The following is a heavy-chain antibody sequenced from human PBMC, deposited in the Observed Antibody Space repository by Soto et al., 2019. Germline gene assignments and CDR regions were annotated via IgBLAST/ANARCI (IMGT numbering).Heavy chain of an antibody. CDR1: GFTFSSYA. D-gene: IGHD3-22*01. V-gene: IGHV3-23*01. CDR2: ISGSGGST. Sequence: GGSLRLSCAASGFTFSSYAMSWVRQAPGKGLEWVSAISGSGGSTYYADSVKGRFTISRANSKNTLYLQMNSLRAEDTAVYYCARAYYYDSSGYYGFPTDAFDIWGQGTMVTVSS. CDR3: ARAYYYDSSGYYGFPTDAFDI. J-gene: IGHJ3*02.